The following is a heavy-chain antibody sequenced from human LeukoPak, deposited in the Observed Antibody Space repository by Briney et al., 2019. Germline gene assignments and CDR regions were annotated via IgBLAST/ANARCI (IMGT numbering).Heavy chain of an antibody. CDR1: GFSISGYG. V-gene: IGHV3-30*02. CDR2: VQWDGYNK. Sequence: GGSLRLSCAASGFSISGYGIHWARQAPGKGLEWLATVQWDGYNKYYADSVKGRFTVSRDTSKNTVSLQMDSLRSEDTAVYYCARREAVGAMSDFADWGQGTLVTVSS. J-gene: IGHJ4*02. CDR3: ARREAVGAMSDFAD. D-gene: IGHD1-26*01.